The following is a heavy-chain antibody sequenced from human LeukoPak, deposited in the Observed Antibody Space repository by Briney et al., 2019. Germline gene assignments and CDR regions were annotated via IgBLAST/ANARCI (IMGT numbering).Heavy chain of an antibody. CDR2: MNAKSGHT. V-gene: IGHV1-8*02. CDR3: ARGMFDNSGHYYYFYYALDV. J-gene: IGHJ6*02. D-gene: IGHD3-22*01. Sequence: ASVKVSCKASGYTFTSYGISWVRQAPGQGLEWMGWMNAKSGHTGYAQNLEGRVTMTRDTSTNTAYMELRGLRSEDTAVYFCARGMFDNSGHYYYFYYALDVWGQGTTVTVSS. CDR1: GYTFTSYG.